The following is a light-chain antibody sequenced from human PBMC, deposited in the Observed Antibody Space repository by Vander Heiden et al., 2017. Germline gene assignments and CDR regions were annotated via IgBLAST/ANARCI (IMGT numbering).Light chain of an antibody. CDR1: QSLLHSNGYNY. V-gene: IGKV2-28*01. J-gene: IGKJ4*01. CDR2: LGS. CDR3: MQALQTPPA. Sequence: DIVMSQSPLSLPVTPGEPASISCRSSQSLLHSNGYNYLDWYLQKPGQSPQLLIYLGSNRVSGVPGRFSGSGSGTDFTLKISRVEAEDVGVYYCMQALQTPPAFGGGTKVEIK.